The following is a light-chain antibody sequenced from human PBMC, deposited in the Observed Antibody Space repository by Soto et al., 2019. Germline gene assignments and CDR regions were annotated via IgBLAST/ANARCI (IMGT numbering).Light chain of an antibody. V-gene: IGLV7-43*01. J-gene: IGLJ2*01. CDR1: TGEVTSGYF. CDR3: LLYLSGQARV. CDR2: STS. Sequence: QTVVTQEPSLTVSPGGTVTLTCASSTGEVTSGYFPNWIQQKPGQAPRPLIYSTSNKPSWTPARFSGSLLGGKAALTLSGVQPEDEAEYYCLLYLSGQARVFGGGTQLTVL.